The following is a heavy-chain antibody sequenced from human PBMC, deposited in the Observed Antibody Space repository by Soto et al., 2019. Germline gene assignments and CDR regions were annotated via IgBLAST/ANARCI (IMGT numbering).Heavy chain of an antibody. CDR1: GFTVSSNY. CDR2: IYSGGNT. J-gene: IGHJ4*02. Sequence: EVQLVESGGGLIQPGGSLRLSCAASGFTVSSNYMSWVRQAPGKGLEWVSVIYSGGNTYYADSVKGRFTISRNIFKNTLYLQLNSLRAEDTAVYYCAREWSGSLNYFDYWGQGTLVTVSS. D-gene: IGHD3-3*01. CDR3: AREWSGSLNYFDY. V-gene: IGHV3-53*01.